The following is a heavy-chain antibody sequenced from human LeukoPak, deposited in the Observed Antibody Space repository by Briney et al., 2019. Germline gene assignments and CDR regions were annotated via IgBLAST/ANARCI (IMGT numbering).Heavy chain of an antibody. CDR1: GFTFSSYW. D-gene: IGHD4-17*01. CDR2: INSDGSST. J-gene: IGHJ4*02. Sequence: GGSLRLSCAASGFTFSSYWMHWVRQAPGKGLVWVSRINSDGSSTSYPDSVKRRFTISRDNAKNTLYLQMTILRADDTAVYYCARDTGDFYYFDYWGQGTLVTVSS. V-gene: IGHV3-74*01. CDR3: ARDTGDFYYFDY.